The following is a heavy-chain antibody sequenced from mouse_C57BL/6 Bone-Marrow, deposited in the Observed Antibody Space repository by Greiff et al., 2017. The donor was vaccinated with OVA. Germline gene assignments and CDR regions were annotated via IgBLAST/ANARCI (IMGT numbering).Heavy chain of an antibody. CDR1: GFNIKDAY. CDR2: IEPENGDT. V-gene: IGHV14-4*01. CDR3: TTWGDY. Sequence: VQLQQSGAELVRPGASVKLSCTASGFNIKDAYMHWVKQRPEQGLEWIGWIEPENGDTEYASQFPGKATITADTSSNTAYLQLSSLTSEDTAVYYCTTWGDYWGQGTTLTVSS. J-gene: IGHJ2*01.